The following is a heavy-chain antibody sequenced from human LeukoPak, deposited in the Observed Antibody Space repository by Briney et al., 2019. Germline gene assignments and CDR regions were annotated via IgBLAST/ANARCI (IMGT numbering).Heavy chain of an antibody. CDR3: ARARGYSYGDFDY. D-gene: IGHD5-18*01. CDR1: GGSFSGYY. CDR2: INHSGST. V-gene: IGHV4-34*01. J-gene: IGHJ4*02. Sequence: PSETLSLTCAVYGGSFSGYYWSWIRQPPGKGLEWIGEINHSGSTNYNPSLKSRVTTSVDTSKNQFSLKLSSVTAADTAVYYCARARGYSYGDFDYWGQGTLVTVSS.